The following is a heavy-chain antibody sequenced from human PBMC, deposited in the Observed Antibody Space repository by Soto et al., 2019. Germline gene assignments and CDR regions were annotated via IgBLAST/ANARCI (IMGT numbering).Heavy chain of an antibody. CDR2: ISSSSSNI. CDR3: ARDGGRGGGGYFDL. V-gene: IGHV3-21*06. J-gene: IGHJ2*01. D-gene: IGHD3-16*01. CDR1: GFTFSSYS. Sequence: EVQLVESGGGLVKPGGSLRLSCAASGFTFSSYSMNWVRQAPGKGLEWVSSISSSSSNIYYADAVKGRFTMSRDNAKNLVYLQMKSRRAEGTAVYYCARDGGRGGGGYFDLWGRGTLVTVSS.